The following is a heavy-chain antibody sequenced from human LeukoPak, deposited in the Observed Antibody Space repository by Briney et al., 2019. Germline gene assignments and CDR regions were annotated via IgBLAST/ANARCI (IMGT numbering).Heavy chain of an antibody. Sequence: GGSLRLSCAASGFTFKSNYMSCVRQAPGKGLEWVSAIYSDGNTYYADSVKGRFTISRDNSKNTLYLQMNSLRAEDTTVYYCARFPYTSSIDYWGQGTLVTVSS. V-gene: IGHV3-66*01. J-gene: IGHJ4*02. D-gene: IGHD6-6*01. CDR3: ARFPYTSSIDY. CDR1: GFTFKSNY. CDR2: IYSDGNT.